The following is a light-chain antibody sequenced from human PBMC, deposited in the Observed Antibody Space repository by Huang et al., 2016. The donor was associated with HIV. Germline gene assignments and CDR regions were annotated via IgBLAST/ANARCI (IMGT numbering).Light chain of an antibody. Sequence: DIQMTQSPSSLSASVGDRVTITCQASQDISNYLSWYQHKPGSAPKPLIFDASSLETVVPSRFSGSGSGTYFTLTIASLQPEDVATYYCQHYDDPYTFGQGTKLEIK. CDR2: DAS. J-gene: IGKJ2*01. CDR3: QHYDDPYT. V-gene: IGKV1-33*01. CDR1: QDISNY.